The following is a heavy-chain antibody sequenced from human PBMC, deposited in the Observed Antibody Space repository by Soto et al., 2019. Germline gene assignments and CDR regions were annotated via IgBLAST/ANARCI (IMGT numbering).Heavy chain of an antibody. D-gene: IGHD6-13*01. Sequence: QFQLVQSGAEVKKPGASVKVSCKASGYNFTRFGISWVRQAPGHGLEWMGWMGAHSGHTRQAQKFQGRLTMTTDAYMTTAYIDLRSRTSDDTALYYWGREGQQLAQEDYYHCNGMDVWGQGNTVIGSS. CDR1: GYNFTRFG. CDR3: GREGQQLAQEDYYHCNGMDV. V-gene: IGHV1-18*01. J-gene: IGHJ6*02. CDR2: MGAHSGHT.